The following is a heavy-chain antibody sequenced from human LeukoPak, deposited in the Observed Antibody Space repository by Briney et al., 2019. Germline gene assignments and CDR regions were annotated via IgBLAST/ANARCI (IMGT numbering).Heavy chain of an antibody. CDR2: IIPILGIA. CDR3: ARDRYYYDSSGYSDPFDY. J-gene: IGHJ4*02. Sequence: SVKVSCKASGGTFSSYAISWVRQAPGQGLEWMGRIIPILGIANYAQKFQGRVTITADKSTSTAYMELSSLRSEDTAVYCCARDRYYYDSSGYSDPFDYWGQGTLVTVSS. CDR1: GGTFSSYA. V-gene: IGHV1-69*04. D-gene: IGHD3-22*01.